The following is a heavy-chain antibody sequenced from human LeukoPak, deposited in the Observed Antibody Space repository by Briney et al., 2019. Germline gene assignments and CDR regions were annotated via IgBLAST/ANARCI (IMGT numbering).Heavy chain of an antibody. CDR2: INGDGSST. V-gene: IGHV3-74*01. CDR1: GFTFSSYW. CDR3: SRETSGSFPY. D-gene: IGHD2-15*01. Sequence: GGSLRLSCTASGFTFSSYWMQWVRQAPGKGLVWVSRINGDGSSTSYADSVKGRFTISRDNTKNSLYLQMNNLSAEDTAVYYCSRETSGSFPYWGQGTLVTVSS. J-gene: IGHJ4*02.